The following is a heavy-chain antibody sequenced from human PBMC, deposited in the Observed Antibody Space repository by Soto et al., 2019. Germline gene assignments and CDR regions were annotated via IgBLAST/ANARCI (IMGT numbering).Heavy chain of an antibody. CDR1: GFTFSSYA. Sequence: GGSLRLSCAASGFTFSSYAMSWVRQAPGKGLEWVAVICSDGRDKYYGDSVKGRFTISRDNSKSTLYLQMNSLRVEDTAVYFCARDRGNDYFDYWGQGTPVTVSS. CDR3: ARDRGNDYFDY. CDR2: ICSDGRDK. J-gene: IGHJ4*02. V-gene: IGHV3-33*08. D-gene: IGHD1-1*01.